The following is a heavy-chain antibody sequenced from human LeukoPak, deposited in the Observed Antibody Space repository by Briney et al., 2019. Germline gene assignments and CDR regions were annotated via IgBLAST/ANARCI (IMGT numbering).Heavy chain of an antibody. CDR1: GSTFSNYG. J-gene: IGHJ4*02. CDR3: AKVHLTYYFDSSGYGFQDC. CDR2: ISYDGNTE. V-gene: IGHV3-30*18. Sequence: GGSLRLSCAASGSTFSNYGMHWVRQAPGKGLEWVAVISYDGNTEYYTDSVKGRFTISRDNSKNTLYLQMNSLRAEDTAVYYCAKVHLTYYFDSSGYGFQDCWGQGTLVTVSS. D-gene: IGHD3-22*01.